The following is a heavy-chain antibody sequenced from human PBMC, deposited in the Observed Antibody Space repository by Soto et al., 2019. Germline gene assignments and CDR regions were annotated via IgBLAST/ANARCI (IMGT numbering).Heavy chain of an antibody. J-gene: IGHJ5*01. V-gene: IGHV6-1*01. CDR1: GDSVSSSSVT. D-gene: IGHD1-26*01. CDR3: VRLIGNSWLDF. CDR2: TYYRSKWYN. Sequence: SQTLSLTCAISGDSVSSSSVTWNWIRQSPSRGLEWLGRTYYRSKWYNDYAESVKSRITINPDTSKNQFSLHLNSVTPEDTAVYYCVRLIGNSWLDFWGQGTLVTVSS.